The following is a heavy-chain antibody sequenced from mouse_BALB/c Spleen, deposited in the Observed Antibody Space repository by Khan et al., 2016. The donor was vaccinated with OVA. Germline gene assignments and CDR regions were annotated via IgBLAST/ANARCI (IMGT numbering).Heavy chain of an antibody. J-gene: IGHJ2*01. CDR1: GYTFTSSW. Sequence: QVQLKQSGAELAKPGASVKMSCKASGYTFTSSWMHWVKQRPGQGLEWIGYINPRSGYTDYNQKFKDKATLTADKSSSTAYMQMNSLTSEDAAVYCCARDRIDYWGQGTTLTVSS. CDR3: ARDRIDY. V-gene: IGHV1-7*01. CDR2: INPRSGYT.